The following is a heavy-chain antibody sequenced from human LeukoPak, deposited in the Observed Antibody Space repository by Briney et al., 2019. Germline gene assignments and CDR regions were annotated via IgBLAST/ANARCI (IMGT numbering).Heavy chain of an antibody. D-gene: IGHD1-1*01. V-gene: IGHV3-30*03. J-gene: IGHJ4*02. Sequence: PGRSLRLSCAASGFTFSTYCMHWVRQAPGKGLEWVSVIAYDRSNKNYADSVMGRLTISRDNSKNTLYLPMNSLRADDTTVYYCATPLTTKYYFDYWGQGTLVTVSS. CDR1: GFTFSTYC. CDR2: IAYDRSNK. CDR3: ATPLTTKYYFDY.